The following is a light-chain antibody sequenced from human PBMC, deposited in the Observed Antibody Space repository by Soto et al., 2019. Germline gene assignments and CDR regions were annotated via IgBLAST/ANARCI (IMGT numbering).Light chain of an antibody. J-gene: IGKJ2*01. CDR3: QQYCSSPWN. V-gene: IGKV3-20*01. CDR1: QSVNSTY. Sequence: EIVLTQSPATLSLSPGARATLACRASQSVNSTYLARYQQKSGQAPRLLIYGASSMATGTTDRFSGSGSVTDFTITISRLEPEDVAVYYCQQYCSSPWNFGQGTKLVIK. CDR2: GAS.